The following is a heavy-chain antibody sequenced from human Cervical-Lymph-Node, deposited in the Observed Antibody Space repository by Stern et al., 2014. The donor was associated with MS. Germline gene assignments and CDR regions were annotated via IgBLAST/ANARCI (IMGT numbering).Heavy chain of an antibody. CDR1: GGTFSSST. CDR2: IIALFGTE. V-gene: IGHV1-69*01. CDR3: ARELSQVLVY. Sequence: VQLVESGAEVKKPGSSVKVSCKASGGTFSSSTISWVRQAPGQGLEWMGGIIALFGTEKYAQKFQGRVTITADESTSTAYMELSSLRSEDTAVYYCARELSQVLVYWGQGTLVTVSS. J-gene: IGHJ4*02.